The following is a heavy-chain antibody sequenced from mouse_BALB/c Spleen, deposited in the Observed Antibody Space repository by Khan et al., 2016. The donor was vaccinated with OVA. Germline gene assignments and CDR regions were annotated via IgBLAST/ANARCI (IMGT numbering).Heavy chain of an antibody. CDR3: ARFYFSRVSYYAMDY. V-gene: IGHV2-3*01. Sequence: QVQLKESGPGLVAPLQSLSITCTVPGFSLNSYGVSWVRQPPGKGLEWLGVIWGVGSTNYQSALISRLSISKDNSKSQVFLKLNSLQADDAATYYCARFYFSRVSYYAMDYWGQGTPVTVSS. D-gene: IGHD1-1*01. CDR2: IWGVGST. CDR1: GFSLNSYG. J-gene: IGHJ4*01.